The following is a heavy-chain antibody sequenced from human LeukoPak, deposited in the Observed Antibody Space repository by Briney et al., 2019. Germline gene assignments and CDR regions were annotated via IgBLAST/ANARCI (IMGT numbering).Heavy chain of an antibody. CDR3: ATMPLYYDQGAGRDY. CDR2: FDPEDGET. Sequence: ASVKVSCKVSGYTLTELSMHWVRQAPGKGLEWMGGFDPEDGETIYAQKFQGRVTMTEDTSTDTAYMDLSSLRSEDTAVYYCATMPLYYDQGAGRDYWGQGTLVTVSS. V-gene: IGHV1-24*01. D-gene: IGHD3-22*01. J-gene: IGHJ4*02. CDR1: GYTLTELS.